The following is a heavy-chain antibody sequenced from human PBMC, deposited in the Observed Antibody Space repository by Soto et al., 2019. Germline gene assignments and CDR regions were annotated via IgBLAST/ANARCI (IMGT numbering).Heavy chain of an antibody. V-gene: IGHV3-30-3*01. CDR1: GFTFSYHA. Sequence: QVQLVESGGGVVQPGRSLRLSCAASGFTFSYHALNWVRQAPGKGLEWVAVISYDGDNKYIAEAVKGRLTISRDNPKNTVSLQMNSLRTEDTGMYFCARGTTTSAFSVMDVWGQGTTVTVSS. CDR3: ARGTTTSAFSVMDV. J-gene: IGHJ6*02. D-gene: IGHD1-1*01. CDR2: ISYDGDNK.